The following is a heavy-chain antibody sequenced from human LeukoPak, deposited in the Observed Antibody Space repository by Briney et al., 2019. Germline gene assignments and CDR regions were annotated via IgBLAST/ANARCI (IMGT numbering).Heavy chain of an antibody. CDR2: LVSSGGT. CDR1: GDSISSSGSY. Sequence: SETLSLTCTVSGDSISSSGSYWGWIRQPPGKGLEWIGSLVSSGGTSYNPSLRSRVTASVDTSKNQFSLKLTSVTAADTAVYYGAKYQSRTMFDSWGQGTLVTVSS. D-gene: IGHD1-1*01. J-gene: IGHJ4*02. CDR3: AKYQSRTMFDS. V-gene: IGHV4-39*01.